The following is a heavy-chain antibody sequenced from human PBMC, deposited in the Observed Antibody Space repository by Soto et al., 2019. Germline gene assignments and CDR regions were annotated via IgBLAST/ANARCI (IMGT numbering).Heavy chain of an antibody. CDR3: ANHVLQSSYYYYGMHF. CDR1: GGSISSSNW. D-gene: IGHD3-10*01. Sequence: QVPLQESGPGLVKPSGTLSLTCAVSGGSISSSNWWSWVRQPPGKGLEWIGEIYHSGSTNYNPPLKNRVTIPVDKSKNQFALKLSTVTAADTAVYYCANHVLQSSYYYYGMHFWGQESTVTVSS. J-gene: IGHJ6*02. V-gene: IGHV4-4*02. CDR2: IYHSGST.